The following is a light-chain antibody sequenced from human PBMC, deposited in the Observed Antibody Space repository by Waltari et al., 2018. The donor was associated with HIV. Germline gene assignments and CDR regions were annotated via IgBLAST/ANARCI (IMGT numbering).Light chain of an antibody. J-gene: IGLJ3*02. V-gene: IGLV2-14*01. CDR3: AAWADSLNGPV. CDR2: EGN. Sequence: QSALTQPASVSGSPGQSITISCTGTNNDVDDYNYVSWYQHHPGKAPKVMIYEGNNRPSGVSNRFSGSKSGTSASLAISGLQSEDEADYFCAAWADSLNGPVFGGGTKLTVL. CDR1: NNDVDDYNY.